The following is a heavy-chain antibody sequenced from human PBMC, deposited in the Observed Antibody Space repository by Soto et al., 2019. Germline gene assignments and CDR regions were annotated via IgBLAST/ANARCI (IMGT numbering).Heavy chain of an antibody. J-gene: IGHJ4*02. Sequence: QVQLVESGGGVVQPGRSLRLSCAASGFTFSSYAMHWVRQAPGKGLEWVAVISYDGSNKYYADSVKGRFTISRDNSKNTLYLQMNSLRAEDTAVYYCARESVEMATTTDYWGQGTLVTVSS. CDR1: GFTFSSYA. CDR2: ISYDGSNK. D-gene: IGHD5-12*01. CDR3: ARESVEMATTTDY. V-gene: IGHV3-30-3*01.